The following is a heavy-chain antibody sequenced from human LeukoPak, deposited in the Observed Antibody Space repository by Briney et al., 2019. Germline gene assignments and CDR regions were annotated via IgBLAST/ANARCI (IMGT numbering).Heavy chain of an antibody. V-gene: IGHV3-23*01. CDR2: ISGSGGST. CDR1: GFTFSSYG. J-gene: IGHJ4*02. D-gene: IGHD3-16*01. Sequence: GGTLRLSCAASGFTFSSYGMSWVRQAPGKGLEWVSAISGSGGSTYYADSVKGRFTISRDNSKNTLYLQMNSLRAEDTAVYYCAKDFAVYDYVWGSSTYDYWGQRTLVTVSS. CDR3: AKDFAVYDYVWGSSTYDY.